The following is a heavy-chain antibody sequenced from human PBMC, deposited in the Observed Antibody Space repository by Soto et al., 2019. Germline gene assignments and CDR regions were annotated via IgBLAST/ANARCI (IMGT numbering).Heavy chain of an antibody. CDR3: ARGARFLALLSFDH. Sequence: QVQLEQSGAEVKTLGSSVKVSCKASGDTFNRYAISWVRQAPGQGLEWMGGIIPIFGTANYAPQFQDRVTITADESTSTAYMELTRLKSEDTAVYFCARGARFLALLSFDHWGQGTLVTVSS. CDR2: IIPIFGTA. J-gene: IGHJ4*02. CDR1: GDTFNRYA. D-gene: IGHD3-3*01. V-gene: IGHV1-69*12.